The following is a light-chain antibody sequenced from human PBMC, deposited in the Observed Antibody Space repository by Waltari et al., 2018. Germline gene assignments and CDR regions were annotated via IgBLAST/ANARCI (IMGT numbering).Light chain of an antibody. J-gene: IGKJ3*01. V-gene: IGKV3-11*01. CDR3: QQRSNWPIFT. CDR1: QSVSSY. Sequence: EIVLTQSPAPLSLSPGERAPLSCRASQSVSSYLAWYQQKPGQAPRLLIYDASNRATGIPARFSGSGSGTDFTLTISSLEPEDFAVYYCQQRSNWPIFTFGPGTKVDIK. CDR2: DAS.